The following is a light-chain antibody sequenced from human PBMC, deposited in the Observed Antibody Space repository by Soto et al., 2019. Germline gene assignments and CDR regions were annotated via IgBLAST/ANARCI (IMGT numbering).Light chain of an antibody. CDR1: SSDVGGYTY. Sequence: QSVLTQPASMSGSPRQSITISCTGASSDVGGYTYVSWYQQHPGKAPKLMIYEVNNRPSGVSNRFSGSKSGNTASLTISGLQAEDEADYYCSSYTSSSTLYVFGTGTKV. V-gene: IGLV2-14*01. CDR3: SSYTSSSTLYV. J-gene: IGLJ1*01. CDR2: EVN.